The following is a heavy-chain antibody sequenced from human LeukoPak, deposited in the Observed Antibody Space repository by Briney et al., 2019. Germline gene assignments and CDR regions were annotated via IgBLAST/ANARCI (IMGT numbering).Heavy chain of an antibody. Sequence: PSETLSLTCAVYGGSFSGYYWSWTRQPPGKGLEWIGEINHSGSTNYNPSLKSRVTISVDTSKNQFSLKLSSATAADTAVYYCARRRTMVRGAMAYNWFDPWGQGTLVTVSS. V-gene: IGHV4-34*01. D-gene: IGHD3-10*01. J-gene: IGHJ5*02. CDR2: INHSGST. CDR3: ARRRTMVRGAMAYNWFDP. CDR1: GGSFSGYY.